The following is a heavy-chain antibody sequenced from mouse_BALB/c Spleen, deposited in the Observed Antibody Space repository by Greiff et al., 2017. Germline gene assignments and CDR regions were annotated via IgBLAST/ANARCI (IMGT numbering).Heavy chain of an antibody. J-gene: IGHJ3*01. CDR1: GYAFTNYL. V-gene: IGHV1-54*01. D-gene: IGHD2-4*01. CDR2: INPGSGGT. CDR3: ARSGDYDAFAY. Sequence: VQLQESGAELVRPGTSVKVSCKASGYAFTNYLIEWVKQRPGQGLEWIGVINPGSGGTNYNEKFKGKATLTADKSSSTAYMQLSSLTSDDSAVYFCARSGDYDAFAYWGQGTLVTVSA.